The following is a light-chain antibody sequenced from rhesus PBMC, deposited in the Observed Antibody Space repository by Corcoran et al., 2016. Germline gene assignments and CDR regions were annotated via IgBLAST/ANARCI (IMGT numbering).Light chain of an antibody. CDR2: KAS. J-gene: IGKJ3*01. CDR3: QHSYGTPFT. Sequence: DIQMTQSPSSLSASLGDRVTITRCASEHVNNYLHWYQHKPGKALKLLFYKASPLKSGVPSRSSGSGSGTDFTLTISSLQPEDFAAYYCQHSYGTPFTFGPGTKLDIK. V-gene: IGKV1-74*01. CDR1: EHVNNY.